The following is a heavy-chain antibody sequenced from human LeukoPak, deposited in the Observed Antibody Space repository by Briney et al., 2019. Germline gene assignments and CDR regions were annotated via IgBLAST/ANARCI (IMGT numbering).Heavy chain of an antibody. D-gene: IGHD6-13*01. Sequence: VASVKVSRKASGYTFTGYYMHWVRQAPGQGLEWMGWINPNSGGTNYAQKFQGRVTMTRDTSISTAYMELSRLRSDDTAVYYCARDWIAAAVFDYWGQGTLVTVSS. CDR3: ARDWIAAAVFDY. CDR1: GYTFTGYY. V-gene: IGHV1-2*02. CDR2: INPNSGGT. J-gene: IGHJ4*02.